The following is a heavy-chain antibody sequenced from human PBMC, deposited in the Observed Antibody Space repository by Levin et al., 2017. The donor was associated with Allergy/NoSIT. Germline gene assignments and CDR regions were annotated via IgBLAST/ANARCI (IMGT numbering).Heavy chain of an antibody. Sequence: GESLKISCKASGYSFTTYYIHWVRHAPGQGLEWMGMINPEGGSTNYAQKFQGRVTMTRDTSTSTVYMELSSLRSEDTAIYYCARVPRWLDFFEMWGQGTLITVSS. V-gene: IGHV1-46*01. D-gene: IGHD3/OR15-3a*01. CDR1: GYSFTTYY. J-gene: IGHJ3*02. CDR2: INPEGGST. CDR3: ARVPRWLDFFEM.